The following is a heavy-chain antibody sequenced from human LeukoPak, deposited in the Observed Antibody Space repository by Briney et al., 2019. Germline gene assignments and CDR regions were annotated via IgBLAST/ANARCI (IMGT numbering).Heavy chain of an antibody. D-gene: IGHD3-9*01. Sequence: ASVKVSCKASGYSFTTYYVHWVRQAPGQGLEWMGIINPSDNNTNYAQNFQGRVTMTRDTSTSIVYMELSSLRSDDTAVYFCARPGNWWFDPWGQGTLVTVSS. CDR3: ARPGNWWFDP. J-gene: IGHJ5*02. CDR2: INPSDNNT. CDR1: GYSFTTYY. V-gene: IGHV1-46*01.